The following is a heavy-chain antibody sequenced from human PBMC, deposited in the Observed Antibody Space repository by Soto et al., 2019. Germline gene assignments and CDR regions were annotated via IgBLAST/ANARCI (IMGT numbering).Heavy chain of an antibody. CDR1: GFTFSSYE. V-gene: IGHV3-48*03. D-gene: IGHD1-1*01. J-gene: IGHJ4*02. Sequence: EVQLVESGGGLVQPGGSLRLSCAASGFTFSSYEMNWVRQAPGKGLEWVSYISSSGSTIYYADSVKGRFTISRDNAKNSLYLQMNSLRAEDTAVYYCVRDDRWNDSNDFDYWGQGTLVTVSS. CDR2: ISSSGSTI. CDR3: VRDDRWNDSNDFDY.